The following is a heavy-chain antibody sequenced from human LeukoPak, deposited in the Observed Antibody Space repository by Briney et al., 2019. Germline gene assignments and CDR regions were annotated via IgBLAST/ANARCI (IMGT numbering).Heavy chain of an antibody. J-gene: IGHJ6*02. CDR3: ARVRCSGGSCYPSHGMDV. D-gene: IGHD2-15*01. CDR1: GYTFTSYG. V-gene: IGHV1-18*01. CDR2: ISAYNGNT. Sequence: GASVKVSCKASGYTFTSYGISWVRQAPGQGLEWMGWISAYNGNTNYAQKLQGRVTMTTDTSTSTAYMELRSLRSDDTAVYYCARVRCSGGSCYPSHGMDVWGQGTTVTVSS.